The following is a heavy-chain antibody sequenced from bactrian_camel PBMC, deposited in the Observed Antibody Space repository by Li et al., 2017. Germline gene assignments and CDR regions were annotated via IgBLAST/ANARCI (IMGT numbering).Heavy chain of an antibody. V-gene: IGHV3S1*01. J-gene: IGHJ6*01. CDR3: AIGLHLEAMGSWADADFEY. CDR1: GFTYSSYC. CDR2: TYIGGGST. D-gene: IGHD3*01. Sequence: VQLVESGGGSVQAGGSLRLSCSVSGFTYSSYCVGWFRQAPGMEREGVAATYIGGGSTYYADSVKGRFTIPHDDAKNMLYLDMNNLPPEDTAMYYCAIGLHLEAMGSWADADFEYWGLGTQVTVS.